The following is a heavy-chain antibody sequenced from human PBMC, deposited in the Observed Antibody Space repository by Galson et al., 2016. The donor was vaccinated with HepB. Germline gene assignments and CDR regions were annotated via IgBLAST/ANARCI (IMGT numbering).Heavy chain of an antibody. CDR2: ISYDGSKK. D-gene: IGHD3-10*01. J-gene: IGHJ4*02. V-gene: IGHV3-30*18. Sequence: SLRLSCAASAFTFSTYGMHWVRQAPGKGLEWVAVISYDGSKKYYADSVKGRFTISRDNSKNTLYLQMNSLRTEDTAVYYCAKDPYYYGSGSYYFDYWGQGTLFTVSS. CDR1: AFTFSTYG. CDR3: AKDPYYYGSGSYYFDY.